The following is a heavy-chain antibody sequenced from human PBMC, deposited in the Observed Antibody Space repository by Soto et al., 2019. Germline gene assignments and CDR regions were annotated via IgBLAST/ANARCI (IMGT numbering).Heavy chain of an antibody. CDR1: GYTFTNYD. V-gene: IGHV1-18*01. J-gene: IGHJ6*02. CDR2: ISTYTGNT. CDR3: ARGYYYGSGRPTPGGMDV. Sequence: QVHLVQSGAEVKKPGASVKVSCKASGYTFTNYDINWVRQAPGQGLRWMGWISTYTGNTNYAQKLQGRVTMTTDTSPSTAYMELRSLRSDDTAVYYCARGYYYGSGRPTPGGMDVWGQGTTVTVSS. D-gene: IGHD3-10*01.